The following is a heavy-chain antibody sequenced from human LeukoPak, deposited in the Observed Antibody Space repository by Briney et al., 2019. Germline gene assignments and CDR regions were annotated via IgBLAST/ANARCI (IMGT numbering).Heavy chain of an antibody. V-gene: IGHV4-59*08. J-gene: IGHJ4*02. Sequence: SETLSLTCTVSGGSISSYYWSWIRQPPGKGLEWMGYIYYSGGTNYNPSLKSRVTISVDTSKNQFSLKLSSVTAADTAVYYCARHRPPYYYDSSGYYDYFDYWGQGTLVTVSS. CDR3: ARHRPPYYYDSSGYYDYFDY. D-gene: IGHD3-22*01. CDR2: IYYSGGT. CDR1: GGSISSYY.